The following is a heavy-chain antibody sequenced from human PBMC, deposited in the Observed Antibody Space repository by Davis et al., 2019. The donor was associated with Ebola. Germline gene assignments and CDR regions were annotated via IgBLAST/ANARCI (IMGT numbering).Heavy chain of an antibody. CDR3: ARGTMVRGVNSYYYYYMDV. CDR2: INPNRGGT. Sequence: ASVPVSRMASGYTFTGYYMHWVRQAPGQGLEGMGCINPNRGGTNYAQKFQGWVTMTRDTSISTAYMELSRLRSDDTAVYYCARGTMVRGVNSYYYYYMDVWGKGTTVTVSS. V-gene: IGHV1-2*04. CDR1: GYTFTGYY. J-gene: IGHJ6*03. D-gene: IGHD3-10*01.